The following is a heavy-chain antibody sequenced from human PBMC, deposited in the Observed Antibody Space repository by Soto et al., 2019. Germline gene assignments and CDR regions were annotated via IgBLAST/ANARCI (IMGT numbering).Heavy chain of an antibody. CDR3: ARGVVLMVYATGCAFDI. CDR2: IYSGGST. V-gene: IGHV3-66*01. J-gene: IGHJ3*02. CDR1: GFTVSSNY. D-gene: IGHD2-8*01. Sequence: GGSLRLSCAASGFTVSSNYMSWVRQAPGKGLEWVSVIYSGGSTYYADSVKGRFTISRDNSKNTLYLQMNSLRAEDTAVYYCARGVVLMVYATGCAFDIWGQGTMVTVSS.